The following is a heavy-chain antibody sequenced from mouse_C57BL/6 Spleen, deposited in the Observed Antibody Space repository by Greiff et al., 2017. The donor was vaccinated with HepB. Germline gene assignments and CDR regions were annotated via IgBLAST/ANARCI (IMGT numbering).Heavy chain of an antibody. J-gene: IGHJ4*01. V-gene: IGHV2-6-1*01. CDR1: GFSLTSYG. CDR3: ARHGPLWDAMDY. Sequence: VKLQQSGPGLVAPSQSLSITCTVSGFSLTSYGVHWVRQPPGKGLEWLVVIWSDGSTTYNSALKSRLSISKDNSKSQVFLKMNSLQTDDTAMYYCARHGPLWDAMDYWGQGTSVTVSS. D-gene: IGHD1-1*02. CDR2: IWSDGST.